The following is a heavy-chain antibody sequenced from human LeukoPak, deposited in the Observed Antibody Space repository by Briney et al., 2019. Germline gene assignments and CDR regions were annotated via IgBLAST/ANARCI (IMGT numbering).Heavy chain of an antibody. CDR1: GFTFDDYG. V-gene: IGHV3-20*04. Sequence: GGSLRLSCAASGFTFDDYGMSWVRQAPGKGLEWGSGINWNGGSTGYGDSVKGRFTISRDNANNSLYLQMNSLRAEDTALYYCARGGYYYDSSGYSLDYWGQGTLVTVSS. CDR2: INWNGGST. CDR3: ARGGYYYDSSGYSLDY. D-gene: IGHD3-22*01. J-gene: IGHJ4*02.